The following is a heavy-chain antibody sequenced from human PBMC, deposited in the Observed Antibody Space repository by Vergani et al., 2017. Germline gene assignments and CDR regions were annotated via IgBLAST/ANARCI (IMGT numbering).Heavy chain of an antibody. D-gene: IGHD1-1*01. J-gene: IGHJ4*02. CDR3: ATLLTRGIDY. CDR2: IDHSGTT. Sequence: VQLQESGPGLVKPSETLSLTCGVSGYSISSGYSWGWIRQPPRKGLEWIGSIDHSGTTSYNASLKSRVTISVDTSKNQFSLQLRSVTAADTAVYDCATLLTRGIDYWGQGTLVTVSS. CDR1: GYSISSGYS. V-gene: IGHV4-38-2*01.